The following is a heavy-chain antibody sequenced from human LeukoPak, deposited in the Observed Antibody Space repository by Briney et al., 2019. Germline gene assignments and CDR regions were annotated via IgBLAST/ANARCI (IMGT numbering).Heavy chain of an antibody. Sequence: GASVKVSCKASGYTFTGYYMHWVRQAPGQGLEWMGWINPNSGGTNYAQKFQGRVTMTRDTSISTAYMELSRLRSDDTAVYYCARERPYYDILTGYYMGRGNWFDPWGQGTLVTVSS. J-gene: IGHJ5*02. V-gene: IGHV1-2*02. CDR3: ARERPYYDILTGYYMGRGNWFDP. D-gene: IGHD3-9*01. CDR1: GYTFTGYY. CDR2: INPNSGGT.